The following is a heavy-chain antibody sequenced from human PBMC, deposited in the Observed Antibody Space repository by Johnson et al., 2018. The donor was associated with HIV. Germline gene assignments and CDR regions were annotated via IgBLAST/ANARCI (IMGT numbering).Heavy chain of an antibody. Sequence: QVLLVESGGGLVQPGGSLRLSCAASGFTFSDYYMSWIRQAPGKGLEWVSYITSSGGTVYYADSVKGRFTISRDNSKNTLYLQMNSLRAEDTAVYYCAKPRYYDNAFEMWGQGTMVTVSS. CDR2: ITSSGGTV. J-gene: IGHJ3*02. D-gene: IGHD3-16*01. CDR1: GFTFSDYY. V-gene: IGHV3-11*01. CDR3: AKPRYYDNAFEM.